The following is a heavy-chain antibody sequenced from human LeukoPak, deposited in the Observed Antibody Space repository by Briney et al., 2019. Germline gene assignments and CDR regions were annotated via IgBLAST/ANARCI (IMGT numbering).Heavy chain of an antibody. J-gene: IGHJ6*03. Sequence: HPGGSLRLSCTASGFNFGAFSMSWVRQTPGKGLKWVTYMHERGRDIFYAGSVKGRFTISRDNAKNSLYLQMSSLRAEDTAVYYCTRVEETATTAAIIRKYSYYYYYMDVWGKGNTVTVSS. D-gene: IGHD4-11*01. CDR1: GFNFGAFS. CDR3: TRVEETATTAAIIRKYSYYYYYMDV. V-gene: IGHV3-7*01. CDR2: MHERGRDI.